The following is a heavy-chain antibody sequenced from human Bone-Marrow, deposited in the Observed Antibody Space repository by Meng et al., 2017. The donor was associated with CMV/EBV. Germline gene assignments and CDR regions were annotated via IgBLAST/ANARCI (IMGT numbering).Heavy chain of an antibody. CDR2: MNPNSGNT. D-gene: IGHD3-10*01. Sequence: ASVKVSCKASGYTFTSYDINWVRQATGQGLEWMGWMNPNSGNTGYAQKFQGRVTMTRNTSISTAYMELSSLRSEDTAVYYCARDIREGSGNYWSSYYYYYGMDVWGQGTTVTVSS. CDR1: GYTFTSYD. J-gene: IGHJ6*02. V-gene: IGHV1-8*01. CDR3: ARDIREGSGNYWSSYYYYYGMDV.